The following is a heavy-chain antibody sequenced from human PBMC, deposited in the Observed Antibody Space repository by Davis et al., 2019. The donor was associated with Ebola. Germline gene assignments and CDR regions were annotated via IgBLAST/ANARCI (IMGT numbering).Heavy chain of an antibody. Sequence: GGSLRLSCADSAITFSSYAMSWVRQAPGKGLEWVSAISGSGGSTYYADSVKGRFTISRDNSKNTLYLQMNSLRAEDTAVYYCAKTVVVTAIPLFDYWGQGTLVTVSS. CDR3: AKTVVVTAIPLFDY. CDR1: AITFSSYA. J-gene: IGHJ4*02. CDR2: ISGSGGST. D-gene: IGHD2-21*02. V-gene: IGHV3-23*01.